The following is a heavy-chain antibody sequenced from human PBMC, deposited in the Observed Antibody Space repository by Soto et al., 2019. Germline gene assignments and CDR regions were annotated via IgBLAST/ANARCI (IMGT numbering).Heavy chain of an antibody. V-gene: IGHV2-5*01. CDR1: GFSLSSSGVG. CDR3: IYRRAAYDYHGLDV. CDR2: LYFNGDR. Sequence: SGPTLVNPTQTLTLTCTFSGFSLSSSGVGVGWIRQPPGKSLEWLAVLYFNGDRRRSPSLENRLTITKDTSKNQVILTMTNMDPGDTATYYCIYRRAAYDYHGLDVWGQGTTVTVSS. J-gene: IGHJ6*02. D-gene: IGHD6-25*01.